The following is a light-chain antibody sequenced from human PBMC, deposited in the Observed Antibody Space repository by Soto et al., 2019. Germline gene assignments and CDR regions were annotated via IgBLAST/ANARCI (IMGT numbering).Light chain of an antibody. V-gene: IGKV1-27*01. CDR3: QKCNSAPAT. CDR1: QGISNL. J-gene: IGKJ1*01. Sequence: DIQMTQSASSLYASVGDRVTITCRASQGISNLLAWYQQKPGKVPRLLIYAASTLQSGVPSRFSGSGSGTDFTLTISSLQPEDVATYYCQKCNSAPATFGQGTKVDIK. CDR2: AAS.